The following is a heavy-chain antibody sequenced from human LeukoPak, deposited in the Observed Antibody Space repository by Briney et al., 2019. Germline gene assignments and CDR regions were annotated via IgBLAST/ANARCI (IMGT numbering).Heavy chain of an antibody. J-gene: IGHJ4*02. CDR1: GFTFISNY. CDR3: ARVKGSGCSYGY. Sequence: GGSLRLSCAASGFTFISNYMSWVRQAPGKGLEWVSVIYSGGSTYYSDSVKGRFTISRGNSKNTLYLQMNNLLAEDTAVYYCARVKGSGCSYGYWGQGTLVTVSS. V-gene: IGHV3-53*01. CDR2: IYSGGST. D-gene: IGHD3-22*01.